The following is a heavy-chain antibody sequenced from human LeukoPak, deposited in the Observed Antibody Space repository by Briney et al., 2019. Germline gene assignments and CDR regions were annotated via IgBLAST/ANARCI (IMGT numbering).Heavy chain of an antibody. CDR2: ISYDGSNK. J-gene: IGHJ6*03. V-gene: IGHV3-30*18. Sequence: HPGGSLRLSCAASGFTFSSYGMHWVRQAPGKGLEWVAVISYDGSNKYYADSVKGRFTISRDNSKNTLYLQMNSLRAEDTAVYYCAKVGAPYYYYMDVWGKGTTVTVSS. D-gene: IGHD3-16*01. CDR1: GFTFSSYG. CDR3: AKVGAPYYYYMDV.